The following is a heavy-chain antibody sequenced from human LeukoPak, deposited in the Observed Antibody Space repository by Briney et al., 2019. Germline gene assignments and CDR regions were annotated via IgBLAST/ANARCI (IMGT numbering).Heavy chain of an antibody. CDR1: GGSISSYY. Sequence: PSETLSLTCTVSGGSISSYYWSWIPQPAGKGLEWIGRIYTSGSTNYNPSLKSRVTMSVETSKNQFSLKLSSVTAADTAVYYCASSGYSGWWWFDPWGQGTLVTVSS. V-gene: IGHV4-4*07. D-gene: IGHD5-12*01. CDR3: ASSGYSGWWWFDP. CDR2: IYTSGST. J-gene: IGHJ5*02.